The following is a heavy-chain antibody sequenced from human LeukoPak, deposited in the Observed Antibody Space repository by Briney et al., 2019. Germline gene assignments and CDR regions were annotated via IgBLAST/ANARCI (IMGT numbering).Heavy chain of an antibody. Sequence: GSSVKVSCKASGGTFSSYAISWVRQAPGQGLEWMGWISAYNGNTNYAQKLQGRVTMTTDTSTSTAYMELRSLRSDDTAVYYCARLPRWEGYYYGMDVWGQGTTVTVSS. V-gene: IGHV1-18*01. D-gene: IGHD1-26*01. CDR2: ISAYNGNT. CDR1: GGTFSSYA. J-gene: IGHJ6*02. CDR3: ARLPRWEGYYYGMDV.